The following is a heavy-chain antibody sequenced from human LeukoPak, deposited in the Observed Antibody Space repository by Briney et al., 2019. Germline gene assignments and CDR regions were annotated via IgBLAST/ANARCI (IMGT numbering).Heavy chain of an antibody. CDR3: ARDRSYGSFDY. CDR2: IQYDGSKK. CDR1: GFTFSSYG. Sequence: PGGSLRLSCAASGFTFSSYGMHWVRQAPGKGLEWVAGIQYDGSKKYYGDSVKGRFTISRDDSKNTLYLQMSSLRAEDTAVYYCARDRSYGSFDYWGQGTLVTVSS. J-gene: IGHJ4*02. V-gene: IGHV3-33*01. D-gene: IGHD4-17*01.